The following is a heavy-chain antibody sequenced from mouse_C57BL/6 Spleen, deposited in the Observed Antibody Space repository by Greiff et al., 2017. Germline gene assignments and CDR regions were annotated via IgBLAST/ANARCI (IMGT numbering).Heavy chain of an antibody. CDR2: ISDGGSYT. V-gene: IGHV5-4*01. D-gene: IGHD1-1*01. Sequence: EVMLVESGGGLVKPGGSLKLSCAASGFTFSSYAMSWVRQTPEKRLEWVATISDGGSYTYYPDHVQGRFTISRDNAKNNLYLQMSHLKSEDTAMYYCARELFTYYCFYWGQGTTLTVSS. CDR1: GFTFSSYA. CDR3: ARELFTYYCFY. J-gene: IGHJ2*01.